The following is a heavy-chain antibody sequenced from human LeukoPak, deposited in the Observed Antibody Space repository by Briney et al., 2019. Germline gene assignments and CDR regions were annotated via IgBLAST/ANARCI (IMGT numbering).Heavy chain of an antibody. Sequence: VASVTVSCKASGYTFTSYGISWVRQAPGQGLEWMGWISAYNGNTNYAQKLQGRVTMTTDTSTSTAYMELRSLRSDDTAVYYCARVQLYNSYVYRGVPYNWFDPWGQGTLVTVSS. J-gene: IGHJ5*02. CDR1: GYTFTSYG. CDR3: ARVQLYNSYVYRGVPYNWFDP. CDR2: ISAYNGNT. V-gene: IGHV1-18*01. D-gene: IGHD5-18*01.